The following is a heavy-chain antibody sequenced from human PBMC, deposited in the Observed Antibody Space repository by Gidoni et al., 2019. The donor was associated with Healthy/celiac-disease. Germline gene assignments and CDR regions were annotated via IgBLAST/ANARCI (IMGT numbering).Heavy chain of an antibody. CDR2: ISGSGGST. D-gene: IGHD6-19*01. V-gene: IGHV3-23*01. CDR1: GFTFSSYA. J-gene: IGHJ4*02. Sequence: EVQLLESGGGLVHHVWSLRLSCAASGFTFSSYAMSWVRQAPGKGLEWVSAISGSGGSTYYADSVKGRFTISRDNSKNTLYLQKNSLRAEDTAVYYGNRGAGAFDYWGQGTLVTVSS. CDR3: NRGAGAFDY.